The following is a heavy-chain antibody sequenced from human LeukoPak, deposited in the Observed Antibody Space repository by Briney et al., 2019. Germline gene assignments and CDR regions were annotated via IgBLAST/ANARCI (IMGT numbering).Heavy chain of an antibody. CDR2: IIPIFGTA. Sequence: SVKVSRKASGGTFSSYAISWVRQAPGQGLEWMGRIIPIFGTANYAQKFQGRVTITTDESTSTAYMELSSLRSEDTAVYYCARSLTWIQLWHAFDIWGQGTMVTVSS. CDR1: GGTFSSYA. J-gene: IGHJ3*02. D-gene: IGHD5-18*01. V-gene: IGHV1-69*05. CDR3: ARSLTWIQLWHAFDI.